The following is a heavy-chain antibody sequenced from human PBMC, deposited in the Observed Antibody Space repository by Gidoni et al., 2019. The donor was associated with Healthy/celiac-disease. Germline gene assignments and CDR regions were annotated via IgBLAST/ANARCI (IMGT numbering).Heavy chain of an antibody. V-gene: IGHV4-31*03. D-gene: IGHD6-19*01. J-gene: IGHJ6*02. CDR1: GGSISSGGYY. Sequence: QVQLQQSGPGLVKPSQTLSLTSTVSGGSISSGGYYWSWIRQHPGKGLARIGYIYYSGSTYYNPSLKSRVTISVDTSKNQFSLKLSSVTAADTAVYYCARDTRVAVAGTHYGMDVWGQGTTVTVSS. CDR2: IYYSGST. CDR3: ARDTRVAVAGTHYGMDV.